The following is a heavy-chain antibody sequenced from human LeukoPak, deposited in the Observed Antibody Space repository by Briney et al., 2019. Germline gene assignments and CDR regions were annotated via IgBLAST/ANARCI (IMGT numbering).Heavy chain of an antibody. D-gene: IGHD3-3*01. Sequence: SETLSLTCTVSGGSISSSSYYWGWIRQPPGKGLEWIGSIYYSGSTYYNPSLKSRVTISVDTSKNQFSLKLSSVTAADTAVYYCARQSSMGVVIFDYRGQGTLVTVSS. V-gene: IGHV4-39*01. J-gene: IGHJ4*02. CDR3: ARQSSMGVVIFDY. CDR1: GGSISSSSYY. CDR2: IYYSGST.